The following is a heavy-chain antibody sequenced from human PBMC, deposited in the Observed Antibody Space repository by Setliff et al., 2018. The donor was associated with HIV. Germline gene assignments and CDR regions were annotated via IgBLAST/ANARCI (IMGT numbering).Heavy chain of an antibody. Sequence: GGSLRLSCAGSGFTFSSYAMSWVRQAPGKGLEWVSAISGSGCSKYYADSVKGRFTVSRDNSKNTLYLQMYSLRVEDTAVYYCAKEDVVVVTARWDYWGQGTLVTVSS. CDR3: AKEDVVVVTARWDY. CDR1: GFTFSSYA. J-gene: IGHJ4*02. CDR2: ISGSGCSK. D-gene: IGHD2-15*01. V-gene: IGHV3-23*01.